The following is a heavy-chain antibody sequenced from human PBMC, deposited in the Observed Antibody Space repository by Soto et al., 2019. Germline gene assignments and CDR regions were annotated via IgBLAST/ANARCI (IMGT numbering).Heavy chain of an antibody. CDR2: ITGSGGRT. CDR3: AKDTRYGDYVRWFDS. D-gene: IGHD4-17*01. V-gene: IGHV3-23*01. Sequence: EVHLLESGGGLVQPGGSLRLSCTASGFTFSSYAMTWVRQAPGRGLEGVSGITGSGGRTYYADSVKGRFTISRDNSKSTLYLQLNSLRGEDTAVYYCAKDTRYGDYVRWFDSWGQGTLVNVSS. CDR1: GFTFSSYA. J-gene: IGHJ5*01.